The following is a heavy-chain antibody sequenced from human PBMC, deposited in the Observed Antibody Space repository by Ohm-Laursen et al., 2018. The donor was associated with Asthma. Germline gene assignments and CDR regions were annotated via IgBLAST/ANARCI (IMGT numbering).Heavy chain of an antibody. J-gene: IGHJ6*02. Sequence: YLRLSCAASGFTFSSYSMNWVRQAPGKGLEWVSSISSSSSYIYYADSVKGRFTISRDNAKNSLYLQMNSLRAEDTAVYYCARDISDYYYYGMDVWGQGTTVTVSS. D-gene: IGHD1-14*01. V-gene: IGHV3-21*01. CDR2: ISSSSSYI. CDR3: ARDISDYYYYGMDV. CDR1: GFTFSSYS.